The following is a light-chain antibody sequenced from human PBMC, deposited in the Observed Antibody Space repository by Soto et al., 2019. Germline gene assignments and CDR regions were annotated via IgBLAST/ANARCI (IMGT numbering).Light chain of an antibody. J-gene: IGKJ4*01. Sequence: DIVMTQSPDSLAVSLGERATINCKSSQSLLYSSKNKNYLAWYQQKPRQPPKLLIYWASTRESGVPDRFSGSGSGTDFTLTTSSLQAEDVAIYYCQQYYTTPLTFGGGTKVEI. V-gene: IGKV4-1*01. CDR3: QQYYTTPLT. CDR1: QSLLYSSKNKNY. CDR2: WAS.